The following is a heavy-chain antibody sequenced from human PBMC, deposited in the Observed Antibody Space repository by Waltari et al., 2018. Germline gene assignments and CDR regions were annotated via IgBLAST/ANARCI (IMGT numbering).Heavy chain of an antibody. Sequence: EVQLAESGGGLVEPGRSLRLSGTPSGFTFRDYAMSWLRRAPGKGLEWVGFIRNEADDETTEYVTSVKGRFTISRDNSKRTTYLQMNSLKTEDTAVYYCTRDPWLCDYWGQGTLVTVSS. V-gene: IGHV3-49*03. CDR1: GFTFRDYA. J-gene: IGHJ4*02. D-gene: IGHD5-12*01. CDR3: TRDPWLCDY. CDR2: IRNEADDETT.